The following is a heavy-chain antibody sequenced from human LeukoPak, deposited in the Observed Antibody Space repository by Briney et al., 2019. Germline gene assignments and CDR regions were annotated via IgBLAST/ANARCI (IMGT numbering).Heavy chain of an antibody. Sequence: SETQSLTCTVSGDSIRSFYWNWIRQSPGKGLEWIGYIYQSGNTNYNPSQKSRLTMSIDTSKNQFSLNLNSVTAADTAVYYCARATYGSGSYYVVNFDYWGQGTLVTVSS. D-gene: IGHD3-10*01. CDR3: ARATYGSGSYYVVNFDY. J-gene: IGHJ4*02. CDR1: GDSIRSFY. CDR2: IYQSGNT. V-gene: IGHV4-59*01.